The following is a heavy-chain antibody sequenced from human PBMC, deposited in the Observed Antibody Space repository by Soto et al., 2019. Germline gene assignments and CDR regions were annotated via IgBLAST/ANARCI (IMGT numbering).Heavy chain of an antibody. J-gene: IGHJ6*02. CDR3: ASKSYGTDNYYGMDV. D-gene: IGHD3-10*01. V-gene: IGHV1-46*01. Sequence: KVSCKASGYTFTSYGISWVRQAPGQGLEWMGIINPSGGSTSYAQKFQGRVTMTRDTSTSTVYMELSSLRSEDTAVYYCASKSYGTDNYYGMDVWGQGTTVTVSS. CDR2: INPSGGST. CDR1: GYTFTSYG.